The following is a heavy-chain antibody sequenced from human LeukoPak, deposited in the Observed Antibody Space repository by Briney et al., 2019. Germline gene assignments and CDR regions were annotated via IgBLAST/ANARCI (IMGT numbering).Heavy chain of an antibody. V-gene: IGHV4-59*01. CDR2: IYYSGST. J-gene: IGHJ5*02. CDR3: ARDSGTTGEVKFDP. CDR1: GGSISSYY. D-gene: IGHD3-10*01. Sequence: SETLSLTCTVSGGSISSYYWSWIRQPPGKGLEWIGYIYYSGSTNYNPSLKSRVTISVDTSKNQFSLKLRSVTAADTAVYYCARDSGTTGEVKFDPWGQGTLVTVSS.